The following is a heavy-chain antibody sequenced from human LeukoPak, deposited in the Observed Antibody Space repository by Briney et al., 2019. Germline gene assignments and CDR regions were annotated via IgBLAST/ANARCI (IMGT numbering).Heavy chain of an antibody. CDR2: ISAYNGNT. Sequence: ASVKVSCKASGYTFTSYGISWVRQAPGQGLEWMGWISAYNGNTNYAQKLQGRVTMTTDTSTSTAYMELRSLRSDDTAVYYCARGGLGSSGPTWVRAYYYYMDVWGKGTTVTVSS. CDR3: ARGGLGSSGPTWVRAYYYYMDV. CDR1: GYTFTSYG. J-gene: IGHJ6*03. V-gene: IGHV1-18*01. D-gene: IGHD6-13*01.